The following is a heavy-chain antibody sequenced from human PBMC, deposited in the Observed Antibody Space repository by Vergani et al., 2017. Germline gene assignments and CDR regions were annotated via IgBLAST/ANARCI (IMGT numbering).Heavy chain of an antibody. V-gene: IGHV3-53*02. Sequence: EVQLVETGGGLIQPGGSLRLSCAASGLTVSSNYMSWVRQAPGKGLEWVSVIYSGGSTYYADSVKGRFTISRDNSKNTLYLQMNSLRAEDTAVYYCARATGPSNYGQLVLYYYYMDVWGKGTTVTVSS. CDR3: ARATGPSNYGQLVLYYYYMDV. CDR1: GLTVSSNY. CDR2: IYSGGST. J-gene: IGHJ6*03. D-gene: IGHD6-6*01.